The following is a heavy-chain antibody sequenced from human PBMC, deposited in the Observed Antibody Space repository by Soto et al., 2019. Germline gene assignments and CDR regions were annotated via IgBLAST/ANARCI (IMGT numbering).Heavy chain of an antibody. D-gene: IGHD3-3*01. J-gene: IGHJ6*02. V-gene: IGHV3-48*02. CDR2: VSLDSDTI. CDR1: GYDFRTYS. CDR3: ARLYYDYV. Sequence: XGSLLLSFRASGYDFRTYSMNWVRQAPGQGLEWIAYVSLDSDTIQYADSVKGRFTISRDDAENSLYLQMDSLRDEDTATYYCARLYYDYVWGQGTTVTVSS.